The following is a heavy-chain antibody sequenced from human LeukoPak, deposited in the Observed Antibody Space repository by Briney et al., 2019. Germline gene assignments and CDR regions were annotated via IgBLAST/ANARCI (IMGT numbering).Heavy chain of an antibody. J-gene: IGHJ5*02. CDR3: ARSPITIFGVASLDP. D-gene: IGHD3-3*01. CDR1: GYTFTGYY. Sequence: GASVKVSCKASGYTFTGYYMHWVRQAPGQGLEWMGWINPNSGTTNCAQKFQGRVTMTRDTSITTAYMELSSLSSDDTAIYYCARSPITIFGVASLDPWGQGTLVTVSS. V-gene: IGHV1-2*02. CDR2: INPNSGTT.